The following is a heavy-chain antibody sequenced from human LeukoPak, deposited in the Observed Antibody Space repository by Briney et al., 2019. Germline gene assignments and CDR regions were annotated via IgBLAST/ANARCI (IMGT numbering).Heavy chain of an antibody. CDR3: TRENYVPDS. J-gene: IGHJ5*02. CDR2: ICDARWAT. CDR1: GYSFSPYW. V-gene: IGHV3-7*03. Sequence: SLRLSCVASGYSFSPYWMSGVRQTPGKGVEWVASICDARWATYYVDSVTRPFTISRDDARNSLFLQMNALRADDTAVYYCTRENYVPDSWGQGTLVTVSS. D-gene: IGHD3-10*02.